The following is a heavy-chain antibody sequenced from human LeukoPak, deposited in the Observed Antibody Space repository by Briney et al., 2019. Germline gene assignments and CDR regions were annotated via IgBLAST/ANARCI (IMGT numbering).Heavy chain of an antibody. V-gene: IGHV1-46*01. D-gene: IGHD3-22*01. J-gene: IGHJ6*03. CDR2: INPSGGST. CDR3: ARGAHYYDSSAYYGHLMDV. CDR1: GYTFTSYY. Sequence: GASVKVSCKASGYTFTSYYMHWVRQAPGQGLEWMGIINPSGGSTSYAQKFQGRVTMTRDTSKNQFSLKLSSVTAADTAVYYCARGAHYYDSSAYYGHLMDVWGKGTTVTVSS.